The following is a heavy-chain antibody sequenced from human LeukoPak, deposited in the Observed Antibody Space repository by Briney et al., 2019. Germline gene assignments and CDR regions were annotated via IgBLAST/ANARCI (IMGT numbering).Heavy chain of an antibody. CDR3: AMSITMIIVIIKRPPTIDY. J-gene: IGHJ4*02. D-gene: IGHD3-22*01. V-gene: IGHV4-39*01. CDR1: PDSFNNDLHY. CDR2: ISYSGLT. Sequence: PSETLSLMCSVSPDSFNNDLHYWAWIRQPPGKGLEWIGSISYSGLTNYSPSLNSRVSIFVDTSKNQFSLKLSSVTAADTAVYYCAMSITMIIVIIKRPPTIDYWGQGTLVTVSS.